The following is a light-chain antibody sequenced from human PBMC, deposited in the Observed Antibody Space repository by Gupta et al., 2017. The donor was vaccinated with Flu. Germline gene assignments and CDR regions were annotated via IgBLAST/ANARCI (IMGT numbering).Light chain of an antibody. J-gene: IGLJ2*01. CDR3: CSYAGSSTYVV. V-gene: IGLV2-23*01. CDR1: SSDVGSYNL. Sequence: QSALTQPSSVSGSPGPSLTLSCPRTSSDVGSYNLVSWYQQHPGKAPKLMIYEGSKRPSGVSNRFSGSKSGNTASLTISGLQAEDEADYYCCSYAGSSTYVVFGGGTKLTVL. CDR2: EGS.